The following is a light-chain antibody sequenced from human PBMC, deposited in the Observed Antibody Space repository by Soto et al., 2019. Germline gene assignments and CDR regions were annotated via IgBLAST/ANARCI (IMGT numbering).Light chain of an antibody. J-gene: IGLJ1*01. CDR3: NSYTTSSTCV. CDR2: EVS. V-gene: IGLV2-14*01. CDR1: SSDVGAYNY. Sequence: QSVPTQPASVCGSLGQSITISCTGTSSDVGAYNYVSWYQQHPGKAPKLMIYEVSYRPSGVSNRFSGSKSGNTASLSISGLQAEDEADYYCNSYTTSSTCVFGTGTKVTVL.